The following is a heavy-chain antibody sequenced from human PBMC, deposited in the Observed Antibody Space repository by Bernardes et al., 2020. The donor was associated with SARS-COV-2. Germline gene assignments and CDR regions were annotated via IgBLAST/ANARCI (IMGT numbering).Heavy chain of an antibody. CDR3: ARDYGNYYYGMDV. J-gene: IGHJ6*02. D-gene: IGHD4-17*01. CDR2: ISSSSSTV. V-gene: IGHV3-48*02. Sequence: GGSLRLSCAASGFTFSSYSMNWVHKAPGKGLEWVSYISSSSSTVYYADSVKGRFTISRDNAKNSLYLQMNSLRDEDTAVYYCARDYGNYYYGMDVWCQGTTVTVSS. CDR1: GFTFSSYS.